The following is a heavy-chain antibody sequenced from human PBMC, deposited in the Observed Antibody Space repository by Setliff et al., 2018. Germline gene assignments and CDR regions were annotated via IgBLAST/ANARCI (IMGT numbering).Heavy chain of an antibody. CDR2: ISSNGGRM. D-gene: IGHD3-16*01. CDR1: GFTFISYA. J-gene: IGHJ3*02. Sequence: LSCAASGFTFISYAMHWVRQAPGKGLEYVSAISSNGGRMSYANSVKGRFIISRDISKNTLYLQMGSLRAEDTAVYYCARIAEYDTIDIWGQGTMVTVSS. V-gene: IGHV3-64*01. CDR3: ARIAEYDTIDI.